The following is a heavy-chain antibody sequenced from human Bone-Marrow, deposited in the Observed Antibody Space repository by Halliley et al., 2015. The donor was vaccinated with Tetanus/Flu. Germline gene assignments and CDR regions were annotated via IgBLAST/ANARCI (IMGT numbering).Heavy chain of an antibody. V-gene: IGHV4-59*08. CDR1: GGSIGSHF. CDR3: ATLGYTSGNSFDH. J-gene: IGHJ4*02. D-gene: IGHD2-15*01. CDR2: YYYGGNT. Sequence: TLSLTCTLSGGSIGSHFWCWVRQPPGRGLEWIGCYYYGGNTYYNPSLRSPVAISVDTSKNQFSLTLSSVTATDTAAYYCATLGYTSGNSFDHWGQGTPITVSS.